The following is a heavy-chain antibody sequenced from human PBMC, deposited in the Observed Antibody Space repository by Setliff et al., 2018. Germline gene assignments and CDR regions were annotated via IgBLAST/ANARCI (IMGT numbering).Heavy chain of an antibody. CDR2: ISYSGTP. CDR3: VRPGGTTVVARHFDY. V-gene: IGHV4-34*01. J-gene: IGHJ4*01. CDR1: GGSFSDYY. D-gene: IGHD2-15*01. Sequence: SETLSLTCAVYGGSFSDYYWSWIRQAPGSGLEWIGSISYSGTPYYNASVESRVTISIDTSRNQFSLELRSVTVADTATYYCVRPGGTTVVARHFDYWGSGILVTVSS.